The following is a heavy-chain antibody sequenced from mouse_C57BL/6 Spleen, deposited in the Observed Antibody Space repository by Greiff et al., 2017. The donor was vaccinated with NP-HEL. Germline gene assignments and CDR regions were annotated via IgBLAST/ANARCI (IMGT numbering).Heavy chain of an antibody. CDR1: GYTFTSYW. CDR2: IHPSDSDT. CDR3: ATETAQATYYAMDY. Sequence: QVQLKQPGAELVKPGASVKVSCKASGYTFTSYWMHWVKQRPGQGLEWIGRIHPSDSDTNYNQKFKGKATLTVDKSSSTAYMQLSSLTSEDSAVYYCATETAQATYYAMDYWGQGTSVTVSS. J-gene: IGHJ4*01. D-gene: IGHD3-2*02. V-gene: IGHV1-74*01.